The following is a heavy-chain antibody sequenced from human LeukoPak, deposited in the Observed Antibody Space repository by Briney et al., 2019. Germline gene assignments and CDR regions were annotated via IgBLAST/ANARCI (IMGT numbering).Heavy chain of an antibody. D-gene: IGHD2-8*02. CDR3: ARDSLVSHFDY. CDR2: IKQDGSEK. CDR1: GFTFSSYW. Sequence: GGSLRLSCAASGFTFSSYWMSWVRQAPGKGLEWVANIKQDGSEKYYVDSVKGRFTISGDNAKNSLYLQMNSLRAEDTAVYYCARDSLVSHFDYWGQGTLVTVSS. V-gene: IGHV3-7*01. J-gene: IGHJ4*02.